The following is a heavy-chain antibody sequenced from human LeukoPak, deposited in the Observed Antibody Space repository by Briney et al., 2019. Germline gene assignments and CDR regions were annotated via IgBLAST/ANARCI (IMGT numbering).Heavy chain of an antibody. D-gene: IGHD5-18*01. V-gene: IGHV1-8*01. CDR1: GYTFTSYD. Sequence: GASVKVSCKASGYTFTSYDINWVRQATGQGLDRMGWMNPNSGNTGYAQKFQGRVTMTRNTSISTAYMELSSLRSEDTAVYYCARGRGYSYGRARGYYFDYWGQGTLVTVSS. CDR2: MNPNSGNT. J-gene: IGHJ4*02. CDR3: ARGRGYSYGRARGYYFDY.